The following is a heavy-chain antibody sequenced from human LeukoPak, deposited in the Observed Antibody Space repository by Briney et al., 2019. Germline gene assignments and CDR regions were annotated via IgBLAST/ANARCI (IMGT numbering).Heavy chain of an antibody. Sequence: SETLSLTCTVSGGSINNYYWSWIRQPAGKGLEWIGRIYTRGSTNYNPSLKSRVTMSVDTSKNQFSLKLSSVAAADTAVYYCARGRYCSADICSGGDAFDIWGQGTMVSVSS. V-gene: IGHV4-4*07. CDR3: ARGRYCSADICSGGDAFDI. D-gene: IGHD2-15*01. J-gene: IGHJ3*02. CDR1: GGSINNYY. CDR2: IYTRGST.